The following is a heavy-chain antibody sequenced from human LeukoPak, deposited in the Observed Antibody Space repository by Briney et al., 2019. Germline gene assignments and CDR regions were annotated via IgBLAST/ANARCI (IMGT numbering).Heavy chain of an antibody. Sequence: ASVKVSCKASGYTFTGYYMHWVRQAPGQGLEWMGWINPNSGGTNYAQKFQGRVTMTRDTSISTAYMELSRLRSDDTAVYYCARDGSIAAAGYFDYWGQGTLVTVSP. V-gene: IGHV1-2*02. J-gene: IGHJ4*02. CDR1: GYTFTGYY. CDR2: INPNSGGT. D-gene: IGHD6-13*01. CDR3: ARDGSIAAAGYFDY.